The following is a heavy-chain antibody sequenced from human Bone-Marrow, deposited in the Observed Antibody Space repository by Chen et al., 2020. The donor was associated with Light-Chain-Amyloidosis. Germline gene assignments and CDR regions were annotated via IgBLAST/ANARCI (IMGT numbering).Heavy chain of an antibody. CDR2: VSTAGSYT. D-gene: IGHD1-26*01. CDR3: VRDHGEQGPNTNQNFWYFDL. CDR1: GFILSDHY. J-gene: IGHJ2*01. V-gene: IGHV3-11*06. Sequence: QAQLVESGGGLVNPGGSLRLSCAASGFILSDHYMNWVRQAPGKGLEWVSYVSTAGSYTNYADSVKGRFTISRDNVKNSLYLQMSGLRAEDTAVYYCVRDHGEQGPNTNQNFWYFDLWGRGTLVTVSS.